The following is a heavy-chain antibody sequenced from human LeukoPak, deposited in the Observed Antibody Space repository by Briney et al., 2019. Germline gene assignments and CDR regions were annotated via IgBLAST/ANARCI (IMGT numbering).Heavy chain of an antibody. J-gene: IGHJ4*02. CDR1: GFTFSNAW. Sequence: GGSLRLSCAASGFTFSNAWMSWVRQAPGKGLEWVGRIKSKTDGGTTDYAAPVKGRFTISRDDSKNTLYLQMNSLRAEDTAVYYCAKELGITMIVVVYDYWGQGTLVTVSS. D-gene: IGHD3-22*01. CDR2: IKSKTDGGTT. V-gene: IGHV3-15*01. CDR3: AKELGITMIVVVYDY.